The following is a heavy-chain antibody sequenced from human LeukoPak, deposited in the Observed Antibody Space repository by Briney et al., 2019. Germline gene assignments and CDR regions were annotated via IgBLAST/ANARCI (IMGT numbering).Heavy chain of an antibody. D-gene: IGHD3-9*01. V-gene: IGHV3-11*06. CDR1: GFTFSDYY. Sequence: GGSLRLSCAASGFTFSDYYMTWMRQAPGRGLEWVSYISSSGSSTNYADSLKGRFTISRDNAKSSLYLKMNSLRAEDTAVYYCARAPYDILTGYSPYYFESWGQGTLVNVSS. J-gene: IGHJ4*02. CDR2: ISSSGSST. CDR3: ARAPYDILTGYSPYYFES.